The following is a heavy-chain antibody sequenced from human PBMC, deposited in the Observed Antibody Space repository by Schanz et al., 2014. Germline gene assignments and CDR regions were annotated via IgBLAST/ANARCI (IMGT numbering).Heavy chain of an antibody. CDR2: FSPYNGNT. Sequence: QVQLVQSGAEVKKPGASVKVSCKASGYTFTSYGISWVRQAPGQGLEWMGWFSPYNGNTNYTQKFRGRVTMTRNTSMSTADIELHNLASEDTAVYYCARGRTFDYWGQGTLVTVSS. J-gene: IGHJ4*02. CDR3: ARGRTFDY. CDR1: GYTFTSYG. V-gene: IGHV1-18*01.